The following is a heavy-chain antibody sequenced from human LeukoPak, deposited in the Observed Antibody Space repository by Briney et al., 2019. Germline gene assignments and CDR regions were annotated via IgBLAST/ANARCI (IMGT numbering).Heavy chain of an antibody. J-gene: IGHJ5*02. V-gene: IGHV1-2*06. D-gene: IGHD4-17*01. CDR2: FNPNSGGT. CDR1: GYTFTGYY. CDR3: ARDSTVTTFRGCVDP. Sequence: GASVKVSCKASGYTFTGYYMHWVRQAPGQGLEWMGRFNPNSGGTNYAQKFQGRVTMTRDTSTSTVYMELSSLRSEDTAVYYCARDSTVTTFRGCVDPWGQGTLVTVSS.